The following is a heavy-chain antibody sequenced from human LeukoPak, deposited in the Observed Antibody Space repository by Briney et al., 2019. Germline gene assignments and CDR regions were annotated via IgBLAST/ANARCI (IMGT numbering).Heavy chain of an antibody. CDR1: GASFSTTAYF. CDR2: IYASGNT. V-gene: IGHV4-61*02. J-gene: IGHJ3*01. D-gene: IGHD5-24*01. Sequence: PSETLSLTCSVSGASFSTTAYFWNWIRQPAGEGLEWIVRIYASGNTHYNPSLKSRVTMSLDTSKNQFSLTMNSVTAADSAVYFCASYREAYDLYPHGLDVWGRGTVVTVSS. CDR3: ASYREAYDLYPHGLDV.